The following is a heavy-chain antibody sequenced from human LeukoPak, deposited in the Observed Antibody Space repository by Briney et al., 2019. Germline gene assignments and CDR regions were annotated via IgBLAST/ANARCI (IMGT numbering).Heavy chain of an antibody. CDR1: GFTFSSYG. D-gene: IGHD6-19*01. J-gene: IGHJ3*02. V-gene: IGHV3-21*01. Sequence: PGGSLRLSCAASGFTFSSYGMHWVRQAPGKGLEWVSSISSSSSYIYYADSVKGRFTISRDNAKNSLYLQMNSLRAEDTAVYYCARRQWRGLFDIWGQGTMVTVSS. CDR2: ISSSSSYI. CDR3: ARRQWRGLFDI.